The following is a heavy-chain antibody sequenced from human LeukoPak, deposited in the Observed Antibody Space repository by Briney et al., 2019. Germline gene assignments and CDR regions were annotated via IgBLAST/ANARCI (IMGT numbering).Heavy chain of an antibody. CDR3: ARHGRMGTINPSY. D-gene: IGHD5-24*01. V-gene: IGHV4-39*01. J-gene: IGHJ4*02. CDR2: MYYSGST. CDR1: GGSISNSSYY. Sequence: SETLSLTCTVSGGSISNSSYYWGWIRQPPGKGLEWIGSMYYSGSTYYNPSLKSRATISVDTSKNQFSLKLSSVTAADTAVYYRARHGRMGTINPSYWGQGTPVTVSS.